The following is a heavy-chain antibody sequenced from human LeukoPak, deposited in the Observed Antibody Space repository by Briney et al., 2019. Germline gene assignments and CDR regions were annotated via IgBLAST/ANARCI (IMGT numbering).Heavy chain of an antibody. V-gene: IGHV3-30*02. J-gene: IGHJ6*03. CDR3: AKDRGDNYYYYYMDV. D-gene: IGHD3-10*01. CDR1: GLTFSNYG. CDR2: IRYDGSDK. Sequence: GGSLRLSCAASGLTFSNYGMHWVRQAPDTGLEWVASIRYDGSDKYYADSVKGRFTISRHNSKNTLYLQMSSLRTEDTAVYYCAKDRGDNYYYYYMDVWGKGTTVTIFS.